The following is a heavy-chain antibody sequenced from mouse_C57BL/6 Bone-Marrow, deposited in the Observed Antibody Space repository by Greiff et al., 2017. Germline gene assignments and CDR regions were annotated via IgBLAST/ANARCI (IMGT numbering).Heavy chain of an antibody. CDR2: IYPGDGDT. Sequence: VQLQQSGPELVKPGASVTISCKASGYAFSSSWMNWVKQRPGQGLEWIGRIYPGDGDTNYNGKFKGKATLTADKSSSTAYMQLRSLTSEDSAVYFCARSITTVVKFDYWGQGTTLTVSS. D-gene: IGHD1-1*01. CDR3: ARSITTVVKFDY. J-gene: IGHJ2*01. CDR1: GYAFSSSW. V-gene: IGHV1-82*01.